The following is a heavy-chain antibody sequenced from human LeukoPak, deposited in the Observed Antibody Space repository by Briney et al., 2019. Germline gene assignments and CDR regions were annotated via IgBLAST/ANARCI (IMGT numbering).Heavy chain of an antibody. CDR1: GDSVSSKNGA. Sequence: QSGPGLVQPSQTLSLTCAVSGDSVSSKNGAWNWIRQSPSRGLEWLGRTYYRSKWYNDYAESMEGRMTISQDTSKNQYSLHLNSVTTDATAAYYCARDLGTTGWHTFWGQRTLVTASS. J-gene: IGHJ4*02. CDR2: TYYRSKWYN. D-gene: IGHD6-19*01. CDR3: ARDLGTTGWHTF. V-gene: IGHV6-1*01.